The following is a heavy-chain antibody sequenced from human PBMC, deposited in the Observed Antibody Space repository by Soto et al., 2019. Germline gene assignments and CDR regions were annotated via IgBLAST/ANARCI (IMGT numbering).Heavy chain of an antibody. CDR3: ARELYYDSSGYPTPIDY. D-gene: IGHD3-22*01. Sequence: SETLSLTGTVSGGSVSSYYWSWIRQPPGKELEWIGYIYNSGSTNYNPSLKSLVTMSVDTSKNQFSMKLSSVSAADTAVYYCARELYYDSSGYPTPIDYWGQGTLVTVSS. V-gene: IGHV4-59*02. CDR2: IYNSGST. J-gene: IGHJ4*02. CDR1: GGSVSSYY.